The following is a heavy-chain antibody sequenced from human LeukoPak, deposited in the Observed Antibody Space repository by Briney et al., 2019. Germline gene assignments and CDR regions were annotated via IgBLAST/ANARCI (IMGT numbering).Heavy chain of an antibody. CDR2: IYYSGST. Sequence: PSETLSLTCTVSGGSISSSGSYWGWIRQPPGKGLEWIGNIYYSGSTYYNPSLKSRVTISVDTSKNQFSLKLTSVTAADTAVFYCARRGSYDTLDIWGHGTMVTVSS. V-gene: IGHV4-39*01. CDR3: ARRGSYDTLDI. CDR1: GGSISSSGSY. D-gene: IGHD1-26*01. J-gene: IGHJ3*02.